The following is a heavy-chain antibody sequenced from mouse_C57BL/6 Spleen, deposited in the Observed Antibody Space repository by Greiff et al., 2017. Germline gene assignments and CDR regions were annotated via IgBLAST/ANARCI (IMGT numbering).Heavy chain of an antibody. Sequence: QVQLQQSGAELVKPGASVKMSCKASGYTFTSYWITWVKQRPGQGLEWIGDIYPGSGSTNYNEKFKSKATLTVDTSSSTAYMQLSSLTSEDSAVYYWARGGYGNYEGGDYWGQGTTLTVSS. CDR2: IYPGSGST. CDR1: GYTFTSYW. D-gene: IGHD2-10*02. J-gene: IGHJ2*01. V-gene: IGHV1-55*01. CDR3: ARGGYGNYEGGDY.